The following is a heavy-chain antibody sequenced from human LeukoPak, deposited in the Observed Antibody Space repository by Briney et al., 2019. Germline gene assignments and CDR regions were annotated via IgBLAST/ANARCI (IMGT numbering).Heavy chain of an antibody. D-gene: IGHD3-22*01. CDR3: ARDSYDSSGNYLDY. J-gene: IGHJ4*02. Sequence: ASVKVSCKASGYTFTSYGISWVRQAPGQGLEWMGWISAYNGNTNYAQKVQGRVTMTTDTSTSTAYMELRSLRSDDTAVYYCARDSYDSSGNYLDYWGQGTLVTVSS. V-gene: IGHV1-18*01. CDR1: GYTFTSYG. CDR2: ISAYNGNT.